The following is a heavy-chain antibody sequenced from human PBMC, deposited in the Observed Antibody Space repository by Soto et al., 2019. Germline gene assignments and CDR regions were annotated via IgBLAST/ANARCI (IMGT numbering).Heavy chain of an antibody. CDR2: IRRGSGST. D-gene: IGHD7-27*01. CDR1: GFTFSNYA. V-gene: IGHV3-23*01. J-gene: IGHJ5*02. CDR3: EKGHGNWAWGP. Sequence: ELQLLESGGGSVQPGGSLRLSCAASGFTFSNYAMSWVRQAPGKGLEWVSAIRRGSGSTHYADSVKGRFTISRDNYKNAQHLQMSRRRAEATVVYCCEKGHGNWAWGPWGRGALVAVSS.